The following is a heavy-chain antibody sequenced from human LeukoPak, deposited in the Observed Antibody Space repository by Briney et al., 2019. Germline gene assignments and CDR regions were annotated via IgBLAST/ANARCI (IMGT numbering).Heavy chain of an antibody. J-gene: IGHJ3*02. CDR2: TRDKARGYTT. CDR3: ARDGAAGDNSAFDI. V-gene: IGHV3-72*01. Sequence: PGGSLRLSCAASGVTLSDHHMDWVRQAPGKGLEWVGRTRDKARGYTTEYAASVEGRFTISRDDSKTLVYLQMNSLKTEDTAVYFCARDGAAGDNSAFDIWGQGTVVTVSS. CDR1: GVTLSDHH. D-gene: IGHD6-25*01.